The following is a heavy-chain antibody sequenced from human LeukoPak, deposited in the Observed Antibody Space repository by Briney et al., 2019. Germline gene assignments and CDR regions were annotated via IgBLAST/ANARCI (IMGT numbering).Heavy chain of an antibody. Sequence: GGSLRLSCVASGFTFSDYYMSWIRQAPGKGLEWVSYISSSGSTIYYADSLKGRFTISRDNAKNSLYLQMNSLRADDTAMYYCASRVYGDYVFHNWGQGTLVTVSP. V-gene: IGHV3-11*04. CDR1: GFTFSDYY. J-gene: IGHJ4*02. CDR2: ISSSGSTI. D-gene: IGHD4-17*01. CDR3: ASRVYGDYVFHN.